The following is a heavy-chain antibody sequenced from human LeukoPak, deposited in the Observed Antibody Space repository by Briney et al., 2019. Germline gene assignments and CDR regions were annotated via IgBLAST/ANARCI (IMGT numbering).Heavy chain of an antibody. Sequence: GGSLRLSCTASGFTFGDYAMSWARQPPGKGLEWVGFIRSKGYGGTKEYLTSGEGKFSRARDENTSIAYLQMNSLQTEDTAVYFCTRGHPYGSGRYYDYWSQGTLVTVSS. D-gene: IGHD3-10*01. CDR1: GFTFGDYA. CDR3: TRGHPYGSGRYYDY. CDR2: IRSKGYGGTK. J-gene: IGHJ4*02. V-gene: IGHV3-49*04.